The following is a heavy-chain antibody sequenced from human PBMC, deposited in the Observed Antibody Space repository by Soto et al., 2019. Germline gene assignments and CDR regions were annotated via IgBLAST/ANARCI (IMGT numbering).Heavy chain of an antibody. J-gene: IGHJ5*02. V-gene: IGHV5-51*01. Sequence: GESLKISCRTSGYRFISYWIAWVRQMPGKGLEWMGIIFPSDSDTRYSPSFQGQVTISADRSTSTVFHQWASLKASDTAVHFCAPKDKSAYFNCFGPCRQLPLVTACS. CDR3: APKDKSAYFNCFGP. D-gene: IGHD3-16*01. CDR2: IFPSDSDT. CDR1: GYRFISYW.